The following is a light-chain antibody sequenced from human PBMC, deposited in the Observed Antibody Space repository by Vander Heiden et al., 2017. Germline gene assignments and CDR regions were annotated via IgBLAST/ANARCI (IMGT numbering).Light chain of an antibody. CDR1: SSNIGAGYD. J-gene: IGLJ1*01. Sequence: QSVLTQPPSVSGAPGQRVTISCTGRSSNIGAGYDVSWYRQLPGTATTLLIFGDNNRPSGGPDRFSGSKSGTSAAMAITGLQAEDEADDYCQSYDSRRSDSRVFGLGTKVTVL. CDR3: QSYDSRRSDSRV. V-gene: IGLV1-40*01. CDR2: GDN.